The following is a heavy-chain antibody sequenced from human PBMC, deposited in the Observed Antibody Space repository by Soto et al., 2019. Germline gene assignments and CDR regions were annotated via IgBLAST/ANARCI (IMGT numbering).Heavy chain of an antibody. CDR3: TVFYMDAFDI. CDR1: GFTFSNAG. Sequence: GGSLRLSCAASGFTFSNAGMGWVRQAPGKGLEWVGRIKSKTDGGTTDYAAPVKGRFTMSIDDSKNTLYLQMNSLKTEGTAVYYCTVFYMDAFDIWGQGTIVPV. V-gene: IGHV3-15*01. D-gene: IGHD3-9*01. J-gene: IGHJ3*02. CDR2: IKSKTDGGTT.